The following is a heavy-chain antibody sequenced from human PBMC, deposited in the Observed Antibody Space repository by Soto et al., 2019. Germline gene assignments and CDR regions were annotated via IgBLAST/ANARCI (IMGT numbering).Heavy chain of an antibody. CDR1: GVSFSSNSAA. D-gene: IGHD1-7*01. Sequence: PSQTLSLTCAISGVSFSSNSAAWNWIRQSPSRGLEWLGRTYYRSRWYNDYAVSVKSRITVNPDTSKNQFSLQLTSVTPEDTAVYFFAGTTSHYWYYMDVCGKGSTVIVSS. V-gene: IGHV6-1*01. CDR2: TYYRSRWYN. CDR3: AGTTSHYWYYMDV. J-gene: IGHJ6*03.